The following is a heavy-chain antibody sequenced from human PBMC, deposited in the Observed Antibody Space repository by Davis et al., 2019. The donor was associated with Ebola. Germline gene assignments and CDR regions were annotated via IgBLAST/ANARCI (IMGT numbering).Heavy chain of an antibody. CDR1: GGSISSSY. CDR2: IYYSGST. CDR3: ARGDDYPFYMDV. V-gene: IGHV4-59*01. Sequence: MPSETLSLTCSVSGGSISSSYWNWIRQPPGKGLEWIGYIYYSGSTNYSPSLKSRVTISVDTSKNLFSLKLNSVTAADTAVYYCARGDDYPFYMDVWGKRTAVTVSS. J-gene: IGHJ6*04. D-gene: IGHD3-16*01.